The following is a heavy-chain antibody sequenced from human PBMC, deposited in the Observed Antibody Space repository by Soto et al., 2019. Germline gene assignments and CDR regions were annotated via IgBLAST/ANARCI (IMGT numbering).Heavy chain of an antibody. CDR1: GFTFSSYV. D-gene: IGHD2-15*01. J-gene: IGHJ6*02. Sequence: QVQLVEYAGDVVQPGRSLRLSCAASGFTFSSYVMYWVRQAPGKGLEWVAVISYDGRNKHYADSVKGRFTISRDNSKNTLNLQMNSLRVEDTAVYYCARAGCDGGSCYTLVGLRYGMDVWGQGTTVTVSS. CDR3: ARAGCDGGSCYTLVGLRYGMDV. CDR2: ISYDGRNK. V-gene: IGHV3-30-3*01.